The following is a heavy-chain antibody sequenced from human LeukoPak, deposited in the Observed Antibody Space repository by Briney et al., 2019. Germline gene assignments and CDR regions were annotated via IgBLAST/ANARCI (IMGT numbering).Heavy chain of an antibody. D-gene: IGHD5-24*01. CDR1: GFPFSGGG. V-gene: IGHV3-7*03. Sequence: GGPLRLSFEASGFPFSGGGMIWVRQAPGKGLEWVASIKEDGSEKACVDSVKGRFTISRDNTKKSLYLQMNSLRVEDTAFYYCVRDNGYWKFDIWGQGTMVAVSS. J-gene: IGHJ3*02. CDR3: VRDNGYWKFDI. CDR2: IKEDGSEK.